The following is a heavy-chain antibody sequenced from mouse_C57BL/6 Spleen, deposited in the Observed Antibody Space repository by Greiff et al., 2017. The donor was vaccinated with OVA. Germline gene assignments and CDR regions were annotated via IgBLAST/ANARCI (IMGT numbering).Heavy chain of an antibody. CDR2: IDPETGGT. CDR1: GYTFTDYE. Sequence: VQLQESGAELVRPGASVTLSCKASGYTFTDYEMHWVKQTPVHGLEWIGAIDPETGGTAYNQKFKGKAILTADKSSSTAYMELRSLTSEDSAVYYCTRSASSGPYYFDYWGQGTTLTVSS. J-gene: IGHJ2*01. CDR3: TRSASSGPYYFDY. D-gene: IGHD3-2*02. V-gene: IGHV1-15*01.